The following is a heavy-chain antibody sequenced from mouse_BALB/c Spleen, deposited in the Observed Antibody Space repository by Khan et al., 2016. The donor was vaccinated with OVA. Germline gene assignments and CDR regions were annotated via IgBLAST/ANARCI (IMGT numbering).Heavy chain of an antibody. J-gene: IGHJ2*01. Sequence: EVQLVESGPGLVKPSQSLSLTCTVTGYSITSGYGWNWIRQFPGNNLEWMGYISYSGSTNYNPSLKSRISITRDTSKNQFFLQLNSVTTEDTATYYCARTARIKYWGQGTTLTVSS. D-gene: IGHD1-2*01. CDR1: GYSITSGYG. CDR3: ARTARIKY. V-gene: IGHV3-2*02. CDR2: ISYSGST.